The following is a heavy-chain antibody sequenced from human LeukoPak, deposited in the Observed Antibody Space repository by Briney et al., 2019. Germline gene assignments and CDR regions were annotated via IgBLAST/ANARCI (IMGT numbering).Heavy chain of an antibody. CDR1: GYSISSGYY. J-gene: IGHJ4*02. Sequence: KPSETLSLTCTVSGYSISSGYYWGWIRQPPGKGLEWIGSIYHSGSTYYNPSLKSRVTISVDTSKNQFSLKLSSVTAADTAVYYCASVPITMVRGVIHPTTDYWGQGTLVTVSS. CDR3: ASVPITMVRGVIHPTTDY. V-gene: IGHV4-38-2*02. D-gene: IGHD3-10*01. CDR2: IYHSGST.